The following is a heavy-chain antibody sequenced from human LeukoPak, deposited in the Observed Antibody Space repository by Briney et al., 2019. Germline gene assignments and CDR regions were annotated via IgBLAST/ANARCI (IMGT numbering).Heavy chain of an antibody. CDR2: INWNGGST. V-gene: IGHV3-20*04. CDR3: AKDNRGLWFGELSN. CDR1: GFTFSSYG. J-gene: IGHJ4*02. Sequence: PGGTLRLSCAASGFTFSSYGMSWVRQAPGKGLEWVSGINWNGGSTGYADSVKGRFTISRDNAKNSLYLQMNSLRAEDTALYYCAKDNRGLWFGELSNWGQGTLVTVSS. D-gene: IGHD3-10*01.